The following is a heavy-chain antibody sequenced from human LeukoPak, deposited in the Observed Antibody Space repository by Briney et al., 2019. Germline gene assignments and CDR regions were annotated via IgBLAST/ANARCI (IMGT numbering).Heavy chain of an antibody. CDR1: GFTFSDYY. CDR2: ISSSGSTI. J-gene: IGHJ4*02. Sequence: GGSLRLSCAAPGFTFSDYYMSWIRQAPGKGLEWVSYISSSGSTIYYADSVKGRFTISRDNAKNSLYLQMNSLRAEDTAVYYCARVPGLYCSSTSCYSAWGQGTLVTVSS. D-gene: IGHD2-2*01. CDR3: ARVPGLYCSSTSCYSA. V-gene: IGHV3-11*01.